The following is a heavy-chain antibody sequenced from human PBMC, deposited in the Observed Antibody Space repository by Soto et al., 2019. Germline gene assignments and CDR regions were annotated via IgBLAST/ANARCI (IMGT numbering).Heavy chain of an antibody. CDR3: ARDGEMAPDYYYYGMDV. Sequence: ASVKVSCKASGGTFSSYAISWVRQAPGQGLEWMGGIIPIFGTANYAQKFQGRVTITADKSTSTAYMELSSLRSEDTAVYYCARDGEMAPDYYYYGMDVWGQGTTVTVSS. D-gene: IGHD3-10*01. J-gene: IGHJ6*02. CDR1: GGTFSSYA. V-gene: IGHV1-69*06. CDR2: IIPIFGTA.